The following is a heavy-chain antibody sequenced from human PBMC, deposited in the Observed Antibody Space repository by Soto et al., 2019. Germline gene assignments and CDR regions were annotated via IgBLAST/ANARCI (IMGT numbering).Heavy chain of an antibody. CDR1: GGSISSSSYY. J-gene: IGHJ4*02. Sequence: SETLSLTCTVSGGSISSSSYYWGWIRQPPGKGLEWIGSIYYSGSTYYNPSLKSRVTISVDTSKNQFSLKLSSVTAADTAVYYCASWGRGYSGYDWFGFDYWGQGTLVT. CDR3: ASWGRGYSGYDWFGFDY. V-gene: IGHV4-39*01. CDR2: IYYSGST. D-gene: IGHD5-12*01.